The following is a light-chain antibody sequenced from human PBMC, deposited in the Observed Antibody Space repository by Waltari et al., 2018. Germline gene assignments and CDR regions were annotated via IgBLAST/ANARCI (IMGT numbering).Light chain of an antibody. CDR3: QQCYTFPYT. V-gene: IGKV4-1*01. CDR1: QSLVFSSNNKNY. CDR2: WAS. J-gene: IGKJ2*01. Sequence: DIVLTQSPDSLAVSLGERATINCKSSQSLVFSSNNKNYLGWYKQKPGQPPKLLITWASIRESGVPDRFSGSGSGTDFTLTISSLQAEDVAFYYCQQCYTFPYTFGQGTKLEIK.